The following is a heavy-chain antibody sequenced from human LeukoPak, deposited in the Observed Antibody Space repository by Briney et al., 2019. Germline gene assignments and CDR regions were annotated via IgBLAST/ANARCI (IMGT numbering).Heavy chain of an antibody. V-gene: IGHV4-34*01. J-gene: IGHJ4*02. CDR3: ARGAGYSYGSPYYFDY. CDR2: INHSGST. Sequence: SETLSLTCAVYGGSFSGYYWSWIRQPPGKGLEWIGEINHSGSTNYNLSLKSRVTISVDTSKNQFSLKLSSVTAADTAVYYCARGAGYSYGSPYYFDYWGQGTLVTVSS. CDR1: GGSFSGYY. D-gene: IGHD5-18*01.